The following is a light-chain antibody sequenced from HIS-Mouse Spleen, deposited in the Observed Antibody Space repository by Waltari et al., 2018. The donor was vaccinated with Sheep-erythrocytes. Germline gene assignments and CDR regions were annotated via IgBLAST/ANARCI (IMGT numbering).Light chain of an antibody. CDR1: SSDVGGYNS. Sequence: QSALPQPPSASGSPGQSVTIPCTGTSSDVGGYNSVPWYQQHPGTPPKLMIYEVSKRPSGVPDRFSGSKSGNTASLTVSGLQAEDEADYYCSSYAGSNNWVFGGGTKLTVL. J-gene: IGLJ3*02. V-gene: IGLV2-8*01. CDR3: SSYAGSNNWV. CDR2: EVS.